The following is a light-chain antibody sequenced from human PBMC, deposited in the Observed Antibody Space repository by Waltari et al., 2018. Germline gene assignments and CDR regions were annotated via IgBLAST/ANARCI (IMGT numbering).Light chain of an antibody. J-gene: IGLJ2*01. CDR3: SSYISSDTLEL. CDR2: DVS. Sequence: HSALTQPASVSGSPGQSITISCTGSSSDIGNYNYVSWYQQHPDKAPKPMIFDVSNRPSGVSNRFSGSKSGNTASLTISGLQAEDEADYYCSSYISSDTLELFGGGTSLTVL. V-gene: IGLV2-14*03. CDR1: SSDIGNYNY.